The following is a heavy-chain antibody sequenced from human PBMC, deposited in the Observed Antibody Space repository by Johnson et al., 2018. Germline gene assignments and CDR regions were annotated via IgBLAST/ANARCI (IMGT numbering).Heavy chain of an antibody. J-gene: IGHJ3*02. CDR1: GFTFSSYG. V-gene: IGHV3-33*01. D-gene: IGHD2-15*01. CDR3: ARDRVVVAATDAFDI. CDR2: IWYDGSNK. Sequence: VQLVESGGGVVQPGRSLRLSCAASGFTFSSYGMHWVRQAPGKGLEWVAVIWYDGSNKYYADSVKGRFTISRDNSKNTLYLQMNSLRAEETAGYYCARDRVVVAATDAFDIWGQGTMVTVSS.